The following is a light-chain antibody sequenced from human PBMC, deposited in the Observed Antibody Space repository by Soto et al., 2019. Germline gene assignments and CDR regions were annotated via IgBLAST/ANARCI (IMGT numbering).Light chain of an antibody. Sequence: QSVLTQPASVSGSPGQSITISCTGTSGDVGSYNLVSCYQQHPGKAPKRMIYEGSKRPSGVSNRFSGSKSGNTASLTISGLQAEDEADYYCCSYAGSSTPYVFGTGTKVTVL. J-gene: IGLJ1*01. CDR1: SGDVGSYNL. V-gene: IGLV2-23*01. CDR2: EGS. CDR3: CSYAGSSTPYV.